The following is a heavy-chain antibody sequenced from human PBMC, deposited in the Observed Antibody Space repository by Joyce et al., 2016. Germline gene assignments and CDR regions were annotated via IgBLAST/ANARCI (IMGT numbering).Heavy chain of an antibody. CDR3: AKGTLGSCSGTTCYPLDS. CDR1: GFTFSSYA. J-gene: IGHJ4*02. Sequence: EVQLLESGGGWVQPGGSLRLSCAASGFTFSSYAMSWVRQAPGKVLEWFSAISGSDDGTYHADSVRGRFTISRDNSKNTLYLQMNSLTAEDTAIYYCAKGTLGSCSGTTCYPLDSWGQGTLVTVSS. CDR2: ISGSDDGT. V-gene: IGHV3-23*01. D-gene: IGHD2-15*01.